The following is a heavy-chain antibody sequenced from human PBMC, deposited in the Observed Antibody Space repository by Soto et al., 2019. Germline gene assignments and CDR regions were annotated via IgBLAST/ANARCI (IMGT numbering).Heavy chain of an antibody. CDR3: ARTITIFGSNKLTGTLGY. J-gene: IGHJ4*02. V-gene: IGHV4-30-4*01. Sequence: SETLSLTCTVSGGSISSGDYYWSWIRQPPGKGLEWIGYIYYSGSTYYNPSLKSRVTISVDTSKNQFSLRLSSVTAADTAVYYCARTITIFGSNKLTGTLGYWGQGTLVTVSS. D-gene: IGHD3-3*01. CDR2: IYYSGST. CDR1: GGSISSGDYY.